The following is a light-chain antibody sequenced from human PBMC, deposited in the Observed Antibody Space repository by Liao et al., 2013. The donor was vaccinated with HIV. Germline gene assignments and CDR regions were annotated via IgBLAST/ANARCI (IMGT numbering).Light chain of an antibody. J-gene: IGLJ2*01. V-gene: IGLV3-21*01. CDR3: QVWDSSSDHPYVV. CDR2: YDN. CDR1: DIGIKS. Sequence: SYVLTQPPSVSVAPGKTARITCGGDDIGIKSVHWYQQKPGQAPVLVISYDNDRPSGIPERFSGSNSGNTATLTISRVEAGDEADYYCQVWDSSSDHPYVVFGGGTKLTVL.